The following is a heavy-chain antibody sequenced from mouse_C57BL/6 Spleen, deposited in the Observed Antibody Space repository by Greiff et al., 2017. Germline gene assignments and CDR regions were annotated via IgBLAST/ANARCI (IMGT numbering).Heavy chain of an antibody. D-gene: IGHD2-4*01. CDR2: IHPNSGST. CDR1: GYTFTSYW. Sequence: QVQLQQPGAELVKPGASVKLSCKASGYTFTSYWMHWVKQRPGQGLEWMGMIHPNSGSTNYNEKFKSKATLTVDKSSSTAYMQLSSLTSEDSAVYNCARAGENYYYDRGDYYAIDYWGKGTSVTVSS. V-gene: IGHV1-64*01. J-gene: IGHJ4*01. CDR3: ARAGENYYYDRGDYYAIDY.